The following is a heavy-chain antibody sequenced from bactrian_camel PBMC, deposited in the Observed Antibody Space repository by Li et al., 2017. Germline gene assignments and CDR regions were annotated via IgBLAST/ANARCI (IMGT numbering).Heavy chain of an antibody. CDR2: RYIDDLTK. Sequence: HVQLVESGGGSVQTGGSLRLSCVARRPRHNNYYMAWFRQAQGKGREGVASRYIDDLTKSYARSVKGRFTISRDNAKNMLYLQLNSLKTEDTATYYCAKELYEFDYWGQGTQVTVS. V-gene: IGHV3S1*01. CDR3: AKELYEFDY. J-gene: IGHJ4*01. CDR1: RPRHNNYY.